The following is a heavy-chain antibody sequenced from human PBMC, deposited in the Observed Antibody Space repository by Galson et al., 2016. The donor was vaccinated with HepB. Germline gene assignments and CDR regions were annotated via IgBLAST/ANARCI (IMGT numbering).Heavy chain of an antibody. V-gene: IGHV4-4*02. CDR3: AREGVLGGNSYFDY. D-gene: IGHD4-23*01. CDR2: IYHSGST. CDR1: GGSISSSNW. J-gene: IGHJ4*02. Sequence: SETLSLTCTVSGGSISSSNWWTWVRQSPGKGLEWIGEIYHSGSTNYNPSLKSRVTISVDKSKNQFFLGLSSVTAADTAVYFCAREGVLGGNSYFDYWGQGALVTVSS.